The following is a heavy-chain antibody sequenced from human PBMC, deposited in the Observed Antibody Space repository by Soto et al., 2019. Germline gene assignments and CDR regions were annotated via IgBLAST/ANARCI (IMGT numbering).Heavy chain of an antibody. V-gene: IGHV4-4*02. D-gene: IGHD6-6*01. J-gene: IGHJ5*02. CDR2: IYHSGST. CDR1: GGSISSSNW. CDR3: ARLQYSSSSGWFDP. Sequence: SETLSLTCAVSGGSISSSNWWSWVRQPPGKGLEWIGEIYHSGSTNYNPSLKSRVTISVDKSKNQFSLKLSSVTAADTAVYYCARLQYSSSSGWFDPWGQGTLVTVSS.